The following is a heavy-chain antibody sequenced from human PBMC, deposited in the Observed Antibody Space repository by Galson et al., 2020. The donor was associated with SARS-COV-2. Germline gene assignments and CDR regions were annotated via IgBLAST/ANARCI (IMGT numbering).Heavy chain of an antibody. Sequence: HGESLKISCKGSGYSFTRYWIGLVRPMPGKGLEWMGILYPGDSDTRYSPSFQGQVTISADKSISTAYLQWSSLKASDTAMYYCATLTGGYDPYYFDYWGQGTLVTVSS. CDR1: GYSFTRYW. V-gene: IGHV5-51*01. CDR2: LYPGDSDT. CDR3: ATLTGGYDPYYFDY. J-gene: IGHJ4*02. D-gene: IGHD5-12*01.